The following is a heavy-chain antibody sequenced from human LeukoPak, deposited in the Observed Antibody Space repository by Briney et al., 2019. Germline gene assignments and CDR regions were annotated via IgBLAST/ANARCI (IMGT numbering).Heavy chain of an antibody. D-gene: IGHD3-22*01. CDR3: ARGIRYYYDSSGYYPLNWFDP. CDR1: GGSFSGYY. J-gene: IGHJ5*02. Sequence: PSETLSLTCAVYGGSFSGYYWSWIRQPPGKGLEWIGEINHSGSTNYNPSLKSRVTISVDTSKNQFSLKLSSATAADTAVYYCARGIRYYYDSSGYYPLNWFDPWGQGTLVTVSS. V-gene: IGHV4-34*01. CDR2: INHSGST.